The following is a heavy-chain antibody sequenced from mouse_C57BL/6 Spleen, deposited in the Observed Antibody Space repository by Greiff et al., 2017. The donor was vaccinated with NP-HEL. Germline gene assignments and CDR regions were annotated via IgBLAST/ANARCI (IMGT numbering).Heavy chain of an antibody. V-gene: IGHV1-80*01. CDR3: ARRELGRGGYYFDY. D-gene: IGHD4-1*01. CDR1: GYAFSSYW. J-gene: IGHJ2*01. Sequence: QVQLQQSGAELVKPGASVKISCKASGYAFSSYWMNWVKQRPGKGLEWIGQIYPGDGDTNYNGKFKGKATLTADKSSSTAYMQLSSLTSEDSAVYFCARRELGRGGYYFDYWGQGTTLTVSS. CDR2: IYPGDGDT.